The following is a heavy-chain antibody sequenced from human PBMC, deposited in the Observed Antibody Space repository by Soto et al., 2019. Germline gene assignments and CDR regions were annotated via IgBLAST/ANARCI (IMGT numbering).Heavy chain of an antibody. CDR3: ARDIAAAGYFDY. Sequence: QVQLQESGPGLVKPSQTLSRTCTVSGGSISSVGYYWSWIRQHPGKGLEWIGYIYYSGRTYYNPSLKSRVTISVDTSKNQFSLKLSSVTASDTAVYYCARDIAAAGYFDYWGQGTLVTVSS. J-gene: IGHJ4*02. CDR1: GGSISSVGYY. CDR2: IYYSGRT. D-gene: IGHD6-13*01. V-gene: IGHV4-31*03.